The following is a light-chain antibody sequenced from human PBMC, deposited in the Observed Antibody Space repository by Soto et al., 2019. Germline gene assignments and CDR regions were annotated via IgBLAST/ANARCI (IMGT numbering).Light chain of an antibody. CDR3: SSFAGRNNLV. V-gene: IGLV2-8*01. Sequence: QSALTQPPSASGSPGQSVTISCAGTSSDVGGYDRVSWYQQHPGKAPKLMIYDVSKRPSGVPDRFSGYKSGNAASLTVSGLQTEDEADYYSSSFAGRNNLVFGGGTQLTVL. J-gene: IGLJ3*02. CDR2: DVS. CDR1: SSDVGGYDR.